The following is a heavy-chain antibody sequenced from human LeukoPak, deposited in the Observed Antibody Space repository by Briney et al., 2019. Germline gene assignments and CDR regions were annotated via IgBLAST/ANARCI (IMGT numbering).Heavy chain of an antibody. Sequence: PGGSLRLSCTTSGFAFSNYAMNWVRQAPGKGPEWVSGISGFNTYYADSVKGRFTIFRDNSKNVLYLQMDRLRAEDTAVYSCAKDVCTSPRCLLYFDSWGQGTLLTVSS. J-gene: IGHJ4*02. CDR3: AKDVCTSPRCLLYFDS. CDR1: GFAFSNYA. D-gene: IGHD2-8*01. CDR2: ISGFNT. V-gene: IGHV3-23*01.